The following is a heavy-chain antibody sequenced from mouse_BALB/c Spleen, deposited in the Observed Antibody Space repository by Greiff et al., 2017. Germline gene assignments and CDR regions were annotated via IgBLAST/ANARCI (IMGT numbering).Heavy chain of an antibody. CDR3: ARGTTVVATGDAMDY. V-gene: IGHV2-9*02. CDR2: IWAGGST. CDR1: GFSLTSYG. J-gene: IGHJ4*01. Sequence: VKLMESGPGLVAPSQSLSITCTVSGFSLTSYGVHWVRQPPGKGLEWLGVIWAGGSTNYNSALMSRLSISKDNSKSQVFLKMNSLQTDDTARYYCARGTTVVATGDAMDYWGQGTSVTVSS. D-gene: IGHD1-1*01.